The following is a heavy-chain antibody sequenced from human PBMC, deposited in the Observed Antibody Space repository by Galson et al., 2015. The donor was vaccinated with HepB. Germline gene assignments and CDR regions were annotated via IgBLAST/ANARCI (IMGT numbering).Heavy chain of an antibody. CDR2: TYYRSKWYN. CDR1: GDSVSSNSAA. V-gene: IGHV6-1*01. J-gene: IGHJ4*02. D-gene: IGHD3-22*01. CDR3: ARVGDYYDKSRHFDY. Sequence: CAISGDSVSSNSAAWNWIRQSPSRGLEWLGRTYYRSKWYNDYAVSVKSRITINPDTSKNQFSLQLNSVTPEDTAVYYCARVGDYYDKSRHFDYWGQGTLVTVSS.